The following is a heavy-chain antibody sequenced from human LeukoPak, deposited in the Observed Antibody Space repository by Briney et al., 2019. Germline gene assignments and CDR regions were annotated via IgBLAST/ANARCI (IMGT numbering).Heavy chain of an antibody. J-gene: IGHJ4*02. V-gene: IGHV3-21*01. CDR1: GFTFSDYD. CDR2: ISYLSSHV. D-gene: IGHD3-16*01. CDR3: GRAFPPLRTSSAGDL. Sequence: GGSLRLSCSASGFTFSDYDMNWVRQAPGEGLEWVSSISYLSSHVYYGDSVKGRFSISRDNAKNSLYLQMNSLGAEDTAIYYCGRAFPPLRTSSAGDLWGQGILVPVSS.